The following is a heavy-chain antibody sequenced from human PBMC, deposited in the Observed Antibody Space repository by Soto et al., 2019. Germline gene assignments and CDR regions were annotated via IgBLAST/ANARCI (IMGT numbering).Heavy chain of an antibody. CDR1: GVSVSNGNYY. CDR2: IFHTGTT. Sequence: QVKLQESGPGLVKPSETLSLTCTVSGVSVSNGNYYWGWVRQPPGKGPAWMGSIFHTGTTYFNPPIKSRVTLASDTSKNQFSLQLSSMTASDTSVSYCSSPPVDSSGLFNGFWVYWGQGILITVSS. J-gene: IGHJ4*02. D-gene: IGHD6-19*01. V-gene: IGHV4-39*01. CDR3: SSPPVDSSGLFNGFWVY.